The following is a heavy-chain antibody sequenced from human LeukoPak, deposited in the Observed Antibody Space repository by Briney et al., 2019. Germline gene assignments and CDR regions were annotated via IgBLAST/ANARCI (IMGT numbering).Heavy chain of an antibody. CDR3: ATGSFAVARFGGFSVRRSFDI. D-gene: IGHD6-19*01. V-gene: IGHV1-24*01. J-gene: IGHJ3*02. CDR2: FDPEDGET. Sequence: ASVKVSCKVSGYTLTELSMHWVRQAPGKGLEWMGGFDPEDGETIYAQKFQGRVTMTEDTSTDTAYMELSSLRSEDTAVYYCATGSFAVARFGGFSVRRSFDIWGQGTMVTVPS. CDR1: GYTLTELS.